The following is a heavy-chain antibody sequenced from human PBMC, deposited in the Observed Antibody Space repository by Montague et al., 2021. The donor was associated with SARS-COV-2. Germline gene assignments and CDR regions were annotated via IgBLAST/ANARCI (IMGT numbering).Heavy chain of an antibody. V-gene: IGHV4-4*09. D-gene: IGHD3-22*01. CDR2: ISSNGKT. CDR3: ARRGYYDSAGYHWHLDL. J-gene: IGHJ2*01. Sequence: SETLSLTCTVSGGSINDHYRSWIRQSPGKGLEWIGYISSNGKTNYSPSLKSRVTLSADASRNEFSLKLDSVTAADTAVYFCARRGYYDSAGYHWHLDLWGRGMLVTVSS. CDR1: GGSINDHY.